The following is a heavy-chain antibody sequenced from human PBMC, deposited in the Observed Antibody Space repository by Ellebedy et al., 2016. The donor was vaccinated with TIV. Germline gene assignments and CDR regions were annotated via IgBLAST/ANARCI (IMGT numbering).Heavy chain of an antibody. CDR1: GYTFTSYG. CDR3: ARGGKFGEPRGY. D-gene: IGHD1-26*01. CDR2: ISPSSGIT. Sequence: AASVKVSCKASGYTFTSYGISWVRQSPGQGLEWMGWISPSSGITNYARKLQGRVTVTTDTSTSTVYLELWSLRADDTAVYYCARGGKFGEPRGYWGQGTLVTVSS. J-gene: IGHJ4*02. V-gene: IGHV1-18*04.